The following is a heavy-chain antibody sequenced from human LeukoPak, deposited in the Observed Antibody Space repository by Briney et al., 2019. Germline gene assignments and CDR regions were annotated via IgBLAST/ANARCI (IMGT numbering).Heavy chain of an antibody. Sequence: SETLSLTCAVYGGSFSGYYWSWIRQPPGKGLEWIGEINHSGSTNYNPSLKSRVTISVDTSKNQFSLKLSSVTAADTAVYYCARGRVYCSRTSCNLDAFDIWGQGTMVTVSS. CDR3: ARGRVYCSRTSCNLDAFDI. CDR1: GGSFSGYY. CDR2: INHSGST. J-gene: IGHJ3*02. V-gene: IGHV4-34*01. D-gene: IGHD2-2*01.